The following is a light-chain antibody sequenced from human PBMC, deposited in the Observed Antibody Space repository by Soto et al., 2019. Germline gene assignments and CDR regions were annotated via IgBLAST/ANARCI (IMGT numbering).Light chain of an antibody. Sequence: EIVLTQSPGTLSLSPGESATLSCRASESVSSSYLAWYQQKLGQAPRLLIYGASTRATGIPDRFSGSGSGTDCSRTSTRLEPEDSAVYYCQQYGGSPRTFGKGTKVEIK. V-gene: IGKV3-20*01. J-gene: IGKJ1*01. CDR3: QQYGGSPRT. CDR1: ESVSSSY. CDR2: GAS.